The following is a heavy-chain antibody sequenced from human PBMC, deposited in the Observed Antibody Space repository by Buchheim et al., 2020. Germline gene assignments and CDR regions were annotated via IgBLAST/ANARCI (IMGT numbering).Heavy chain of an antibody. Sequence: EVQLVESGGGLVQPGGSLRLSCAASGFTFSSYSMNWVRQAPGKGLEWVSYISSSSSTIYYADSVKGRFTISRDTAKTSLYLQMNSQRAEDTAVYYCARDYRAYYDFWSGYWYFDYWGQGTL. D-gene: IGHD3-3*01. V-gene: IGHV3-48*01. J-gene: IGHJ4*02. CDR3: ARDYRAYYDFWSGYWYFDY. CDR2: ISSSSSTI. CDR1: GFTFSSYS.